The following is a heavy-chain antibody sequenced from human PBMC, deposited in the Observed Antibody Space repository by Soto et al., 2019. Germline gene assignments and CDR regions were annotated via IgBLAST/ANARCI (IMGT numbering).Heavy chain of an antibody. D-gene: IGHD5-18*01. J-gene: IGHJ6*02. CDR1: GFTVSSNY. CDR3: ARDRPLVDTAMVGYYYYYGMDV. CDR2: IYSGGST. Sequence: GGSLRLSCAASGFTVSSNYMSWVRQAPGKGLEWVSVIYSGGSTYYADSVKGRLTIFRVNSKNTLYLQMNSLRAEDTAVYYCARDRPLVDTAMVGYYYYYGMDVWGQGTTVTVSS. V-gene: IGHV3-53*01.